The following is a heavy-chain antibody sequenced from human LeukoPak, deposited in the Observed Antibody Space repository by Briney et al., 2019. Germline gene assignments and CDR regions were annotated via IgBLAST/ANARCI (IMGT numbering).Heavy chain of an antibody. CDR1: GFTVRSNY. CDR3: ARGSIVGYLYYYYYMDV. Sequence: GGSLRLSCAASGFTVRSNYMSWVRQAPGKGLEWVSVIYSGGSTYYADSVKGRFTISRDNSKNTLYLQMNSLRAEDTAVYYCARGSIVGYLYYYYYMDVWGKGTTVTISS. V-gene: IGHV3-66*01. D-gene: IGHD1-26*01. CDR2: IYSGGST. J-gene: IGHJ6*03.